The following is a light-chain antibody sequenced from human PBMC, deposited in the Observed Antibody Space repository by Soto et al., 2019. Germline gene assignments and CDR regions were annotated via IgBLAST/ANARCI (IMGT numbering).Light chain of an antibody. CDR1: QNIYNY. Sequence: DIPMTQSPSSLSASVGDRVTVTCRTSQNIYNYLNWYQQKPGKAPKLLIYAASSVQSGVPLRFSGTGSGTDFTLTISSLQPEDFATYYCEQTYSTPVTFGQGTRLDVK. V-gene: IGKV1-39*01. CDR3: EQTYSTPVT. CDR2: AAS. J-gene: IGKJ5*01.